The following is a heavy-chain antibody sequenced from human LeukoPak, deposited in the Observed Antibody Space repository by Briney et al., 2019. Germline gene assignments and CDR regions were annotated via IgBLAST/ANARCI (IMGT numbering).Heavy chain of an antibody. CDR2: IYNSGST. CDR3: ARRGEYFDI. Sequence: SETLTLTCTVSGGPMSNYYWSWIRQPPGRGLEWIGYIYNSGSTNYNPSLKSRVTISVDTSKNQLSLKMTSVTAADTAVYYCARRGEYFDIWGQGTLVTVSS. CDR1: GGPMSNYY. V-gene: IGHV4-59*08. J-gene: IGHJ4*02.